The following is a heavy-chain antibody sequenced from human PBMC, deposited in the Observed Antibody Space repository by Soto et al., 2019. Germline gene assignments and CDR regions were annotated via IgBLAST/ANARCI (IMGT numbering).Heavy chain of an antibody. CDR1: GGSISTCY. CDR3: ARHRVTMVRGVIRGNDFDY. V-gene: IGHV4-59*08. CDR2: IYNSGSA. D-gene: IGHD3-10*01. J-gene: IGHJ4*02. Sequence: QVQLQESGPGLVKHSETLYLTCTVSGGSISTCYWSWIRQPPGKGLEWIGYIYNSGSANYHPSLKSRVTISLDTSKNQFSLKLSSVTAADTAVYYCARHRVTMVRGVIRGNDFDYWGQGTLVTVSS.